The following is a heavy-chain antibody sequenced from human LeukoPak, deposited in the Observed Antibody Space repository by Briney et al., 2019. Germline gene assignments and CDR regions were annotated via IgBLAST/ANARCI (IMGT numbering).Heavy chain of an antibody. V-gene: IGHV4-61*08. D-gene: IGHD4-23*01. J-gene: IGHJ4*02. CDR1: GGSISSGGYY. CDR3: ARVQGGNSGNYFDY. Sequence: SETLSLTCTVSGGSISSGGYYWSWIRQHPGKGLERIGYIYYSGSTYYNPSLKSRVTISVDTSKNQFSLKLSSVTAADTAVYYCARVQGGNSGNYFDYWGQGTLVTVSS. CDR2: IYYSGST.